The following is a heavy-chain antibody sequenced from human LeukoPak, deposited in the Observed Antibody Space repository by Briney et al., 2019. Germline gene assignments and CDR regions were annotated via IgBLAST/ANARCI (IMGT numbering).Heavy chain of an antibody. Sequence: SGGSLRLSCAASGFTFTSYAMSWIRQPPGKGLEWIGEINHSGSTNYNPSLKSRVTISVDTSKNQFSLKLSSVTAADTAVYYCARSSVVRGVTYADYWGQGTLVTVSS. CDR1: GFTFTSYA. J-gene: IGHJ4*02. CDR3: ARSSVVRGVTYADY. V-gene: IGHV4-34*01. CDR2: INHSGST. D-gene: IGHD3-10*01.